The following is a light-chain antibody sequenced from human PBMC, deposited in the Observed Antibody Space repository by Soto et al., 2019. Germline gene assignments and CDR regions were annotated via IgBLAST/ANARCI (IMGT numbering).Light chain of an antibody. V-gene: IGKV3-20*01. Sequence: EIVLTQSPGTLSLSPGERATLSCRASQSLSSSYLAWYQQKPGQAPRLLIYTTSTRATGVPDTFSGSGSGTDFTLTISRLEPEDFAVYYCQQYGRFPLTFAQGTRLEIK. CDR1: QSLSSSY. J-gene: IGKJ5*01. CDR3: QQYGRFPLT. CDR2: TTS.